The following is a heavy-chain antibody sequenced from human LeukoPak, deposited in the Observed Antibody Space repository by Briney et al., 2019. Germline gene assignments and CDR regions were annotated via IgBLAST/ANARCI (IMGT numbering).Heavy chain of an antibody. CDR2: INQDGSEK. J-gene: IGHJ4*02. CDR3: AREYDYGDSGIDY. CDR1: GFTFRSYW. D-gene: IGHD4-17*01. Sequence: GGSLRLSCAASGFTFRSYWMSWVRRAPGKGLEWVANINQDGSEKNYVDSVKGRFTIFRDNPKNSLYLEMDSLRVEDTAVYYCAREYDYGDSGIDYWGQGALVTVSS. V-gene: IGHV3-7*01.